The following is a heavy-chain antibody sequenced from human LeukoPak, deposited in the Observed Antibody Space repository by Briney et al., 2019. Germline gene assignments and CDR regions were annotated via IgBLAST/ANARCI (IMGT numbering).Heavy chain of an antibody. J-gene: IGHJ3*01. V-gene: IGHV3-9*01. Sequence: QSGGSLRLSCAASGFTFDVYTMHWVRQVPGKGLEWVSGISWDSSGIAYADSVVGRFTISRDNAKNSLYLQMNTLGAEDTALYYCTKDLSQSTAMVTDAFDVWGRGTMVTVSS. CDR1: GFTFDVYT. D-gene: IGHD5-18*01. CDR3: TKDLSQSTAMVTDAFDV. CDR2: ISWDSSGI.